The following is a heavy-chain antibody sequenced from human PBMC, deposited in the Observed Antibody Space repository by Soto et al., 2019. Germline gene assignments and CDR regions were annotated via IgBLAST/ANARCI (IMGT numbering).Heavy chain of an antibody. CDR1: GGTFSSNS. J-gene: IGHJ6*02. Sequence: QVQLVQSGAEVKRPGSSVKVSCKASGGTFSSNSINWVRQAPGQGLEWMRSIIPLFGTTDYAQNFQGRVTISADKFTNTAYMELSSLRSEDTAVYFCARAVLSSSRPSYYEYGMDVWGQGTTVTVSS. V-gene: IGHV1-69*06. CDR2: IIPLFGTT. CDR3: ARAVLSSSRPSYYEYGMDV. D-gene: IGHD3-16*01.